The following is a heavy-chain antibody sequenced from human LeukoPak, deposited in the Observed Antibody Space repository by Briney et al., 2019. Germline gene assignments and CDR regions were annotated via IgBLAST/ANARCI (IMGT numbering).Heavy chain of an antibody. CDR1: GFIFSSYR. D-gene: IGHD3-22*01. V-gene: IGHV3-21*01. CDR3: ARDYDSSGFDY. J-gene: IGHJ4*02. CDR2: ISSSGTYI. Sequence: PGGSLRLSCAASGFIFSSYRMNWVRQAPGKGLEWVSSISSSGTYIYYADSVKGRFTISRDNAKNSLYLQMNSLRAEDTAVYYCARDYDSSGFDYWGQGTLVTVSS.